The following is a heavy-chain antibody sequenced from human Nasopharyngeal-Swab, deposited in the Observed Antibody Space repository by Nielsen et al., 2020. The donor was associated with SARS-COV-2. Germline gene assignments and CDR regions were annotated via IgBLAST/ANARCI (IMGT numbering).Heavy chain of an antibody. V-gene: IGHV3-23*01. J-gene: IGHJ4*02. CDR2: ISGSGGST. CDR3: AKNRRAAAGNLDY. D-gene: IGHD6-13*01. Sequence: VRQAPGKGLEWVSAISGSGGSTYYADSVKGRFTISRDNSKNTLYLQMNSLRAEDTAVYYCAKNRRAAAGNLDYWGQGTLVTVSS.